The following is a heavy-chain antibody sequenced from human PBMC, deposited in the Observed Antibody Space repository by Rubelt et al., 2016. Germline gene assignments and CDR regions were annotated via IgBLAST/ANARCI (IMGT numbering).Heavy chain of an antibody. V-gene: IGHV3-48*01. D-gene: IGHD5-12*01. CDR3: ARASGSRLPGY. J-gene: IGHJ4*02. CDR2: ISNSSSKI. Sequence: EAQLVESGGGLVQPGGSLRLSCAASGFSFSSHSMNWVRQAPGKGLEWVSYISNSSSKIFYAGSVKGRFTISRDNAKNSLYLQMKTLRAEDTAVYYCARASGSRLPGYWGQGTLVTVSS. CDR1: GFSFSSHS.